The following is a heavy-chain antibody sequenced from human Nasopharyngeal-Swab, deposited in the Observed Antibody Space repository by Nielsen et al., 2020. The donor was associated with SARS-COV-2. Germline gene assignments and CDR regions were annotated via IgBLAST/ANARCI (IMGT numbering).Heavy chain of an antibody. CDR1: GYTFTSYD. J-gene: IGHJ6*02. Sequence: ASVNVSCKASGYTFTSYDINWVRQATGQGLEWMGRINPNSGGTNYAQKFQGRVTMTRDTSISTAYMELSRLRSDDTAVYYCAKAMRITMIGYYYYGMDVWGQGTTVTVSS. V-gene: IGHV1-2*06. D-gene: IGHD3-22*01. CDR3: AKAMRITMIGYYYYGMDV. CDR2: INPNSGGT.